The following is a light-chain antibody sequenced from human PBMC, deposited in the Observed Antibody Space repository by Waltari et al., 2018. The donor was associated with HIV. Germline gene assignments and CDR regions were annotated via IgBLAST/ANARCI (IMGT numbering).Light chain of an antibody. CDR2: WTS. V-gene: IGKV4-1*01. Sequence: DIVMTQSPDSLAVSLGERATINCKSSQSLLYTSNNRNYLAWFQQKPGQPPKLLISWTSTRESGVTDRFSGAGSGTDFTLSISSLQAEDVAVYYCQQYYDSPYTCGQGTKLEIK. CDR3: QQYYDSPYT. J-gene: IGKJ2*01. CDR1: QSLLYTSNNRNY.